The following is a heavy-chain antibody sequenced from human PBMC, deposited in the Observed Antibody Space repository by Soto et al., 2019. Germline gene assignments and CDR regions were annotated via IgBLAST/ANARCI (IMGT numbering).Heavy chain of an antibody. CDR1: GFSFSIYD. CDR2: IGTAGDT. D-gene: IGHD6-19*01. J-gene: IGHJ5*02. CDR3: ARARITRYSSGWYELNWFDP. Sequence: WGSLRISCASFGFSFSIYDMDWVRQATGKGLEWVSAIGTAGDTYYPGSVKGRFTISRENAKNSLYLQMNSLRAGDTAVYYCARARITRYSSGWYELNWFDPWGQGTLVTVSS. V-gene: IGHV3-13*01.